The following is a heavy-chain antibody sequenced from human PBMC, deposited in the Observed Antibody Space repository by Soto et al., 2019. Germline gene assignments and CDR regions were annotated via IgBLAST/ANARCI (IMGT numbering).Heavy chain of an antibody. CDR3: ARALLNYYGSIVYYLDAFDI. J-gene: IGHJ3*02. Sequence: QVQLVQSGAEVKKPGSSVKVSCKASGGTFSSYAISWVRQAPGQGLEWMGGIIPIFGTANYAQKIQGRGTITADKSTSTAYMELSSLRSEDTAVYYCARALLNYYGSIVYYLDAFDIWGQGTMVTVSS. CDR2: IIPIFGTA. D-gene: IGHD3-22*01. CDR1: GGTFSSYA. V-gene: IGHV1-69*06.